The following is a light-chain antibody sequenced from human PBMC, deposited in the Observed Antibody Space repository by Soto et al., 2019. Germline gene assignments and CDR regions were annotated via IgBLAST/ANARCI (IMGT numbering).Light chain of an antibody. Sequence: DIQMTQSPSTLSASVGDRVTITCRASQSISSWLAWYPQKPGKAPKLLIYDASSLEGGVPSRFSGSGSGTDFTLTISSLQPDDFATYYCQQYNSYSFFGPGTKVDIK. V-gene: IGKV1-5*01. J-gene: IGKJ3*01. CDR2: DAS. CDR3: QQYNSYSF. CDR1: QSISSW.